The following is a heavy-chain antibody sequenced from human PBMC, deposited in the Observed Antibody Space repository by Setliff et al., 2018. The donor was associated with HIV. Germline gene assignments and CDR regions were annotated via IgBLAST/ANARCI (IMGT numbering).Heavy chain of an antibody. J-gene: IGHJ4*02. CDR1: GYTFTSYG. Sequence: GASVKVSCKASGYTFTSYGISWVRQAPGQGLEWMGWISAYNGNTNYAQKFQGRVTITADESTSTAYMELSSLRSEDTAVYYCARAQPTNRIAAAGFDYWGQGTLVTVSS. V-gene: IGHV1-18*01. CDR2: ISAYNGNT. CDR3: ARAQPTNRIAAAGFDY. D-gene: IGHD6-13*01.